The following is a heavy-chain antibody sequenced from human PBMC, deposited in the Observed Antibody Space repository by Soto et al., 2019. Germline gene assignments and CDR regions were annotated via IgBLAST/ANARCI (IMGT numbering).Heavy chain of an antibody. CDR3: ARDRLHYYGMDV. CDR1: GGTFSSYT. CDR2: LIPILGIA. Sequence: QVQLVQSGAEVKKPGSSVKVSCKASGGTFSSYTISWVRQAPGQGLEWMGRLIPILGIANYAQKFQGRVTITADKSTSTAYMELSSLRSEDTAVYYCARDRLHYYGMDVWGQGTTVTVSS. V-gene: IGHV1-69*08. J-gene: IGHJ6*02.